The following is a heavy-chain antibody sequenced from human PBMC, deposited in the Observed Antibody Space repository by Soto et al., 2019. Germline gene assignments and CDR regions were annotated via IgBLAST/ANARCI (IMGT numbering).Heavy chain of an antibody. CDR3: ARARDGYNDLLFDY. Sequence: EVQLVESGGGLVKPGGSLRLSCAGSGFTFSSYSMNWVRQAPGKGLEWVSSISSSSNYRYYTDSVKGRFTIARDNAKNSLYLQMNGLRAEDTAVYYCARARDGYNDLLFDYWGQGTLVTVS. CDR1: GFTFSSYS. CDR2: ISSSSNYR. D-gene: IGHD5-12*01. V-gene: IGHV3-21*01. J-gene: IGHJ4*02.